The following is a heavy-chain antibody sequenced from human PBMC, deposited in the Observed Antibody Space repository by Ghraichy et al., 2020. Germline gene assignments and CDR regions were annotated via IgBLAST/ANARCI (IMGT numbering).Heavy chain of an antibody. CDR2: INHSGST. Sequence: SETLSLTCAVYGGSFSGYYWSWIRQPPGKGLEWIGEINHSGSTNYNPSLKSRVTISVDTSKNQFSLKLSSVTAADTAVYYCAGSPTVQLERQGYYYYYGMDVWGQGTTVTVSS. CDR1: GGSFSGYY. D-gene: IGHD1-1*01. V-gene: IGHV4-34*01. J-gene: IGHJ6*02. CDR3: AGSPTVQLERQGYYYYYGMDV.